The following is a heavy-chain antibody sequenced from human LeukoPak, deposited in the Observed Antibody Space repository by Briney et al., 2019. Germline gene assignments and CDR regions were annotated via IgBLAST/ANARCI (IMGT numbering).Heavy chain of an antibody. V-gene: IGHV1-2*02. J-gene: IGHJ4*02. Sequence: ASVKVSCKAPGYTFTGYYMHWVRQAPGQGLEWMGWINPNSGGTNYAQKFQGRVTMTRDTSISTAYMELSRLRSDDTAVYYCATFPNRYYDFWSGYSTPYYFDYWGQGTLVTVSS. CDR3: ATFPNRYYDFWSGYSTPYYFDY. CDR1: GYTFTGYY. D-gene: IGHD3-3*01. CDR2: INPNSGGT.